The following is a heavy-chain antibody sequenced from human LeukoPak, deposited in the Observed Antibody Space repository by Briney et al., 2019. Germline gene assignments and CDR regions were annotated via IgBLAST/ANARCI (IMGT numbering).Heavy chain of an antibody. D-gene: IGHD3-10*01. CDR2: IYSGGST. CDR3: ARVALLWFGESYYFDY. Sequence: GGSLRLSCAASGFTVSSNYMSWVRQAPGKGLEWVSVIYSGGSTYYADSVKGRFTISRDNSKNTLYLQMNSLRAEDTAVYYCARVALLWFGESYYFDYWGQGTLVTVSS. CDR1: GFTVSSNY. J-gene: IGHJ4*02. V-gene: IGHV3-66*01.